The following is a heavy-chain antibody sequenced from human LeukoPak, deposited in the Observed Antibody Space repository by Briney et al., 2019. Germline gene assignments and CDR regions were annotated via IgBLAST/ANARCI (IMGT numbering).Heavy chain of an antibody. D-gene: IGHD3-10*01. J-gene: IGHJ4*02. CDR1: VYTFTSYG. V-gene: IGHV1-2*02. Sequence: ASVKVSCKASVYTFTSYGISWVRQAPGQRLEWMGWINPNSGGTNHAQKFQGRVTMTRDTSISTAYMELSRLSSDDTAVYYCARDRPLDADDYYGFYYFDYWGQGTLVTVSS. CDR2: INPNSGGT. CDR3: ARDRPLDADDYYGFYYFDY.